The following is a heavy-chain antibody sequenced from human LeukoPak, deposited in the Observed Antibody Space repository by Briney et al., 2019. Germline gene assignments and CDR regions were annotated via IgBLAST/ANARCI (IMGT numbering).Heavy chain of an antibody. CDR3: AKGDVSVTREFDY. V-gene: IGHV3-11*04. D-gene: IGHD7-27*01. CDR1: GFTFSDYY. CDR2: ISSSGSTI. Sequence: GGSLRLSCAASGFTFSDYYMSWIRQAPGKGLEWVSYISSSGSTIYYADSVKGRFTISRDNAKNSLYLQMNSLRAEDTAVYYCAKGDVSVTREFDYWGQGTLVTVSS. J-gene: IGHJ4*02.